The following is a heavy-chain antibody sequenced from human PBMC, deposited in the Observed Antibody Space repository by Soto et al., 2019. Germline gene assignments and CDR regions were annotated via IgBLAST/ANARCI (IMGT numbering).Heavy chain of an antibody. D-gene: IGHD3-9*01. V-gene: IGHV3-23*01. CDR3: AKDLGGSYYDILTSHFLPPTPHY. CDR1: GFTFSSYA. CDR2: ISGSGGST. Sequence: GGSLRLSCAASGFTFSSYAMSWVRQAPGKGLEWVSAISGSGGSTYYADSVKGRFTISRDNSKNTLYLQMISLRAEDTAVYYCAKDLGGSYYDILTSHFLPPTPHYWGKGTLVTLSS. J-gene: IGHJ4*02.